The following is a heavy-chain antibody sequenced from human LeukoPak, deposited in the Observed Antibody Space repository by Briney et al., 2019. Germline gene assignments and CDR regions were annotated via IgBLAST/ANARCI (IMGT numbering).Heavy chain of an antibody. CDR3: TRGPIRLCLHSGMDV. V-gene: IGHV3-49*04. D-gene: IGHD5-18*01. CDR1: GFTFGDHA. Sequence: GGSLRLSCTASGFTFGDHAMSWVRQAPGKGREFVGFIRGKAYSGTTEYAASVKDRFIISRDDSKSIAYLQMNSLKTEDTAMYYCTRGPIRLCLHSGMDVWGQGTTVIVS. CDR2: IRGKAYSGTT. J-gene: IGHJ6*02.